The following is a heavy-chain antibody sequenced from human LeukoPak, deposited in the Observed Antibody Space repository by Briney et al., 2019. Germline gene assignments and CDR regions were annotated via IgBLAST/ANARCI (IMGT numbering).Heavy chain of an antibody. V-gene: IGHV1-2*02. Sequence: ASVKVSCKASGYTFTGYYMHWVRQAPGQGLEWMGWINPNSGGTNYAQKFQGRVTMTRDTSISTAYMELSGLRSDDTAVYYCARDVGSGNYYNCFDYWGQGTLVTV. CDR2: INPNSGGT. D-gene: IGHD3-10*01. J-gene: IGHJ4*02. CDR3: ARDVGSGNYYNCFDY. CDR1: GYTFTGYY.